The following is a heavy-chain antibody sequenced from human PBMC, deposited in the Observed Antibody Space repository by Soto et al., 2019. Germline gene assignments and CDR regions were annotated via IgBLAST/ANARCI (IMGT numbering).Heavy chain of an antibody. CDR1: GFTFSSYE. V-gene: IGHV3-48*03. CDR2: ISGGGDSE. J-gene: IGHJ4*02. D-gene: IGHD3-22*01. Sequence: EVQLVESGGGLVQPGGSLRLSCAASGFTFSSYEMNWVRQAPGKGLEWLSYISGGGDSEFYADSVKGRFAISRDNAKNSLFLQMNSLRAEDTAVYYCVQRGGSGYYGAFDYWGQGALVTVSS. CDR3: VQRGGSGYYGAFDY.